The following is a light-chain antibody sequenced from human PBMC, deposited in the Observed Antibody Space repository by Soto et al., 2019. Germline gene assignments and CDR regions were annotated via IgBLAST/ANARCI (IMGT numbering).Light chain of an antibody. V-gene: IGKV3-11*01. J-gene: IGKJ2*01. CDR2: DAS. CDR3: QQYNNWPHT. Sequence: EIVLTQSPDTLSLSPGERATLSCRASQSVSGYLGWYQQKPGQAPRLLIYDASNRAYGVPARFRGSGSGTNFTLTISSLQSEDFAVYYCQQYNNWPHTFGQGTKLEIK. CDR1: QSVSGY.